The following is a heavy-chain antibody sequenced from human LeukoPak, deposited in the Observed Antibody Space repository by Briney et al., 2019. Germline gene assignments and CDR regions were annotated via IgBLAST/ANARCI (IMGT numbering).Heavy chain of an antibody. CDR3: AGIPYSSSRPDY. CDR1: GFTFEDYA. Sequence: GGSLRLSCAASGFTFEDYAMHWVRQTPGKGLEWVSGISWNSGNIDYADSVKGRFTISRDNAKNSLYLQMNSLGPEDTAFYYCAGIPYSSSRPDYWGQGTLVTVSS. CDR2: ISWNSGNI. D-gene: IGHD6-13*01. V-gene: IGHV3-9*01. J-gene: IGHJ4*02.